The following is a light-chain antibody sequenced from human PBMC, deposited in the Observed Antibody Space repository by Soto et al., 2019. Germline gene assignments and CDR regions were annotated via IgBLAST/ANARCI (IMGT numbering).Light chain of an antibody. CDR3: QQCGGSPTLA. J-gene: IGKJ4*01. Sequence: EIVLTQSPGTLSLSRGERATLSCRASQTIASKFVAWYQQRPGQPPRLLIYAASTRATGIPDRFNGSGSETDFTLTISRLEPEDFAVYYCQQCGGSPTLAFGGGTKVEI. V-gene: IGKV3-20*01. CDR2: AAS. CDR1: QTIASKF.